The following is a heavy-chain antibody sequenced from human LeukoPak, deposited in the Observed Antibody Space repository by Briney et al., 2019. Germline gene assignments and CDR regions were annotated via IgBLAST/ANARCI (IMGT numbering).Heavy chain of an antibody. D-gene: IGHD3-16*02. V-gene: IGHV4-39*07. CDR2: IYYSGST. CDR1: GGSISSSSYY. Sequence: SETLSLTCTVSGGSISSSSYYWGWIRQPPGKGLEWIGNIYYSGSTYYNPSLESRVTMSLDTSKNQFSLKPSSVTAADTAVYYCARDENGYVWGSFRAWGQGTLVTVSS. J-gene: IGHJ5*02. CDR3: ARDENGYVWGSFRA.